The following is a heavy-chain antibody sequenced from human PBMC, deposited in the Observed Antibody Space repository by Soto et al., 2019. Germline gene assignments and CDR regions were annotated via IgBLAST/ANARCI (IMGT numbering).Heavy chain of an antibody. CDR3: ARDSCSGGSCSPYYYYYYMDV. Sequence: GGSLRLSCAASGFTFSSYVMHWVCQAPGKGLEWVAVIWYDGSNKYYADSVKGRFTISRDNSKNTLYLQMNSLRAEDTAVYYCARDSCSGGSCSPYYYYYYMDVWGKGTTVTVSS. D-gene: IGHD2-15*01. J-gene: IGHJ6*03. CDR2: IWYDGSNK. V-gene: IGHV3-33*01. CDR1: GFTFSSYV.